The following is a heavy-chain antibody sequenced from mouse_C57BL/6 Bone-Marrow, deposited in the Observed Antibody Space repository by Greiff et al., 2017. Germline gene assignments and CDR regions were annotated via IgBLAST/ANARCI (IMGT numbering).Heavy chain of an antibody. Sequence: QVQLQQSGAELVKPGASVKLSCKASGYTFTSYWMHWVKQRPGQGLEWIGMIHPNSGSTNYNEKFKSKATLTVDKSSSTAYMQLSSLTSEDSAVYYCAYYNNDWYIDVWGTGTTVTVSS. D-gene: IGHD2-5*01. CDR3: AYYNNDWYIDV. CDR2: IHPNSGST. J-gene: IGHJ1*03. V-gene: IGHV1-64*01. CDR1: GYTFTSYW.